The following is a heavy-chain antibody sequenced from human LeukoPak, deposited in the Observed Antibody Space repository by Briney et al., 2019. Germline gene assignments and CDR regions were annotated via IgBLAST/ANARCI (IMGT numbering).Heavy chain of an antibody. J-gene: IGHJ6*03. CDR3: ARHRKYNWNYVSYYMDV. V-gene: IGHV5-51*01. CDR1: GYSFTSYR. Sequence: GESLKISCKGSGYSFTSYRIGWVRQMPGKGLEWMGIIYPGDSDTRYSPSFQGQVTISADKSISTAYLQWSSLKASDTAMYYCARHRKYNWNYVSYYMDVWGKGTTVTVSS. CDR2: IYPGDSDT. D-gene: IGHD1-7*01.